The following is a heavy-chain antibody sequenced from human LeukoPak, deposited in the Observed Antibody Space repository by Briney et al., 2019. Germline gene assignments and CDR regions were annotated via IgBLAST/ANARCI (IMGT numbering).Heavy chain of an antibody. CDR3: ARIGCTGGNCRPYYFYGMDV. CDR2: IWYDGSNK. CDR1: GFTFSTYG. D-gene: IGHD2-8*02. Sequence: HPGGSLRLSCAASGFTFSTYGMHWVRQTPGKGLEWVAIIWYDGSNKYYADSVKGRFTISRDNSKNTMYLQMNSLRAEDTAVYYCARIGCTGGNCRPYYFYGMDVWGQGTTVAVSS. J-gene: IGHJ6*02. V-gene: IGHV3-33*01.